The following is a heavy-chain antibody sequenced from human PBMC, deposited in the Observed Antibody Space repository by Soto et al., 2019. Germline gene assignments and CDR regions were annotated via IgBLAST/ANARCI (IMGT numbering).Heavy chain of an antibody. CDR1: GLPFSTYA. V-gene: IGHV3-23*01. J-gene: IGHJ5*02. CDR3: ARRPAQSNT. Sequence: EVQLLESGGGLVQPGGSVGLSCAASGLPFSTYAMAWVRQAPGKGLEWVSSISASGGSTHYADSVKGRFIISRDNSKTTLYLQMDSLRVEDTAVYYCARRPAQSNTWGQRTLVTVSS. CDR2: ISASGGST.